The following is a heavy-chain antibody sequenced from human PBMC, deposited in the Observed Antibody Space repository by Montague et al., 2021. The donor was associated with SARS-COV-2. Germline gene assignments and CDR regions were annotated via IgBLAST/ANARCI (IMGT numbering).Heavy chain of an antibody. D-gene: IGHD2-2*01. CDR2: IYSGGST. J-gene: IGHJ6*02. CDR1: GLTVSTNY. Sequence: SLSLSASGLTVSTNYLTWVRQAPGRGLEWVSVIYSGGSTYYADSVKGRFTVSRDNSKNTVYLQMNSLRVEDTAIYYCARDDRRTSKWSYGLDVWGPGTPVTVSS. CDR3: ARDDRRTSKWSYGLDV. V-gene: IGHV3-53*01.